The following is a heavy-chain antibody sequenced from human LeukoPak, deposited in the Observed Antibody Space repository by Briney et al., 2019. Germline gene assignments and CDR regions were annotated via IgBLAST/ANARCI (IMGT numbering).Heavy chain of an antibody. CDR3: ARVPPSSSWYAYYYGMDV. CDR2: IYYSGST. V-gene: IGHV4-39*01. CDR1: GGSISSSSYY. D-gene: IGHD6-13*01. Sequence: PSETLSLTCTVSGGSISSSSYYWGWIRQPPGKGLEWIGSIYYSGSTYYNPYLKSRVTISVDTSKNQFSLKMSSVTAADTAVYYCARVPPSSSWYAYYYGMDVWGQGTTVTVSS. J-gene: IGHJ6*02.